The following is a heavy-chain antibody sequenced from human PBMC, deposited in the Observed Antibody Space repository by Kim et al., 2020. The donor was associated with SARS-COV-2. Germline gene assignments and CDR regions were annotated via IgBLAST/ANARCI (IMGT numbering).Heavy chain of an antibody. CDR3: AKGGYDSRDYSAPFDS. J-gene: IGHJ4*02. V-gene: IGHV3-23*01. Sequence: SVKGRFTISKDISKNTLYLHMNSLRAGDTAVYFCAKGGYDSRDYSAPFDSWGQGTLVTVSS. D-gene: IGHD3-22*01.